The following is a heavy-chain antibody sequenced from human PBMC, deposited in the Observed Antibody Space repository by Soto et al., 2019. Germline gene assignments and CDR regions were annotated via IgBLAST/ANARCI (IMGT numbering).Heavy chain of an antibody. V-gene: IGHV1-46*01. D-gene: IGHD1-1*01. CDR2: INPSGGST. CDR1: GYTFTSYY. Sequence: ASVKVSCKASGYTFTSYYMHWVRQAPGQGLEWMGIINPSGGSTSYAQKFQGRVTMTRDTSTSTVYMELSSLRSEDTAVYYCAVKGSGTTGGYYYYYGMDVWGQGTTVTVSS. CDR3: AVKGSGTTGGYYYYYGMDV. J-gene: IGHJ6*02.